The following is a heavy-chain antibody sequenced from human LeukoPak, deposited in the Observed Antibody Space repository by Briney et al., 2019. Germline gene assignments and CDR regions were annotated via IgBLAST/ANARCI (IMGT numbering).Heavy chain of an antibody. D-gene: IGHD6-19*01. CDR3: ARVPQAVAGPNWFDP. CDR2: ISSSGSTI. CDR1: GFTFSDYY. J-gene: IGHJ5*02. V-gene: IGHV3-11*01. Sequence: PGGSLRLSCAASGFTFSDYYMSWIRQAPGKGLEWVSYISSSGSTIYYADSVKGRFTISRDNAKNSLYLQMNSLRAEDTAVYYCARVPQAVAGPNWFDPWGQGTLVTVSS.